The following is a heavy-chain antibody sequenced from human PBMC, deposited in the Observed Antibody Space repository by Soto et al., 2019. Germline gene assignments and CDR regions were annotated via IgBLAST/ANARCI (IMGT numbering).Heavy chain of an antibody. Sequence: QVQLVESGGGVVQPGRSLRLSCAASGFIFSSYAMHWVRQAPGKGLEWVAVISSDGSNRYYADSVGGRFTISRDNSGNTVYLHMSSLTGDDTAVFYCAKAPWNLAHTHYFDFWGQGTLVTVSS. CDR3: AKAPWNLAHTHYFDF. D-gene: IGHD1-1*01. CDR1: GFIFSSYA. J-gene: IGHJ4*02. CDR2: ISSDGSNR. V-gene: IGHV3-30-3*01.